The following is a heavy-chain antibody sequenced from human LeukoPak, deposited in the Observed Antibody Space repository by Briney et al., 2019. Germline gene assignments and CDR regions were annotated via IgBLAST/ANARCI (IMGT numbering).Heavy chain of an antibody. J-gene: IGHJ4*02. Sequence: GGSLRLSCAASGFTFSSYAMSWVRQAPGKGLEWVSAISGSGDSTHYADSVKGRFTISSDNSKNTLYLQMNSLRAEDTAVYYCAKEFRDCSGGSCYLGHFDYWGQGTLVTVSS. D-gene: IGHD2-15*01. V-gene: IGHV3-23*01. CDR2: ISGSGDST. CDR3: AKEFRDCSGGSCYLGHFDY. CDR1: GFTFSSYA.